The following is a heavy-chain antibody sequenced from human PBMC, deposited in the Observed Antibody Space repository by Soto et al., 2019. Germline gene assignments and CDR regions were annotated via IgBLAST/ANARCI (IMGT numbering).Heavy chain of an antibody. Sequence: GEPQKVSWKGGGYSFTSYWSSWVRHLPWTGLQWIVRLHPSDSYTNYSPSFQGHVTISADKSISTAYLQWSSLKASDTPMYYCARHSSPPFQGDYWGQGTLVTVSS. CDR3: ARHSSPPFQGDY. V-gene: IGHV5-10-1*01. J-gene: IGHJ4*02. D-gene: IGHD6-6*01. CDR1: GYSFTSYW. CDR2: LHPSDSYT.